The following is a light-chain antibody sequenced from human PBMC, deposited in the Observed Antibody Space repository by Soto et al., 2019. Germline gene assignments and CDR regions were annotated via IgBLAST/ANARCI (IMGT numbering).Light chain of an antibody. V-gene: IGKV3-20*01. CDR3: QQYSSSPRT. J-gene: IGKJ1*01. CDR2: GAS. Sequence: EVVLTQSPGTLSLFPGDRAALSCRASQSLSGSHLAWYQQKPGQAPRLLIYGASTRLTGIPDRFSGSGSGTYFTLTITRLEADDFAVYYCQQYSSSPRTFGKGTKVEIK. CDR1: QSLSGSH.